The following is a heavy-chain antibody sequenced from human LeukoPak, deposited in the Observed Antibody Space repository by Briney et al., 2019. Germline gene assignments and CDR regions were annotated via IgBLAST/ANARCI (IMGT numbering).Heavy chain of an antibody. CDR3: ARGRGNGSPSYFDY. Sequence: GGSLRLSCTVSGFTFSSYEMNCVRQAPGKGLEWVSKMDSRGHSIYYADSVKGRFSISRDNAKNSLFMQMNSLRAEDTAIYYCARGRGNGSPSYFDYWGQGALVTVSS. J-gene: IGHJ4*02. V-gene: IGHV3-48*03. CDR2: MDSRGHSI. D-gene: IGHD1-26*01. CDR1: GFTFSSYE.